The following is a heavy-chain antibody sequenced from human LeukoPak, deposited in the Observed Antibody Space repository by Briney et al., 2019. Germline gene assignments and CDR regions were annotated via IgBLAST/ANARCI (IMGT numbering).Heavy chain of an antibody. J-gene: IGHJ4*02. CDR3: ASGSYYYDSSGLDY. CDR1: GYTFNSYY. V-gene: IGHV1-46*02. D-gene: IGHD3-22*01. Sequence: ASVKVSCKASGYTFNSYYMHWVRQAPGQGLEWMGLINPSRGSTTYAQKFQGRVTLTRDTSTRTVFMELSSLRSEDTAVYYCASGSYYYDSSGLDYWGQGTLVTVSS. CDR2: INPSRGST.